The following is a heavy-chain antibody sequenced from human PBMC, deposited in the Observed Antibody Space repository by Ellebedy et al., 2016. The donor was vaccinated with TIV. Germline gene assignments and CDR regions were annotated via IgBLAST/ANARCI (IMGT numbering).Heavy chain of an antibody. J-gene: IGHJ4*02. D-gene: IGHD4-17*01. CDR3: ARWPSGDAPLDY. CDR1: EFTFSSDA. CDR2: ISYDGSNK. V-gene: IGHV3-30-3*01. Sequence: GESLKISCAASEFTFSSDAMHWVRQAPGKGLEWVAVISYDGSNKYYADSVKGRFTISRDNSKNTLYLQMNSLRVEDTAVYYCARWPSGDAPLDYWGQGTLVTVSS.